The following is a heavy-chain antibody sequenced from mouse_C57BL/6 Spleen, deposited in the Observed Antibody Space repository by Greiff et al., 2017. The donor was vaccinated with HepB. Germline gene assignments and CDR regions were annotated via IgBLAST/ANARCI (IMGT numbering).Heavy chain of an antibody. CDR3: ARSGDGKFAMDY. Sequence: QVQLKQSGAELVKPGASVKISCKASGYAFSSYWMNWVKQRPGKGLEWIGQIYPGDGDTNYNGKFKGKATLTADKSSSTAYMKLSSLTSEDSAVYFCARSGDGKFAMDYWGQGTSVTVSS. CDR2: IYPGDGDT. CDR1: GYAFSSYW. D-gene: IGHD2-1*01. J-gene: IGHJ4*01. V-gene: IGHV1-80*01.